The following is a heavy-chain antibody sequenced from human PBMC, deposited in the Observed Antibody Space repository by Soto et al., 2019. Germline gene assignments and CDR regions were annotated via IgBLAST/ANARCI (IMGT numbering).Heavy chain of an antibody. V-gene: IGHV3-30*18. J-gene: IGHJ4*02. CDR2: ISYDGSNK. Sequence: QVQLVESGGGVVQPGRSLRLSCAASGFTFSSYGMHWVRQAPGKGLEGVAVISYDGSNKYYADSVKGRFTISRDNSKNTLYLQMNSLRAEDTAVYYCAKEATGTEVRYWGQGTLVTVSS. CDR1: GFTFSSYG. CDR3: AKEATGTEVRY. D-gene: IGHD1-7*01.